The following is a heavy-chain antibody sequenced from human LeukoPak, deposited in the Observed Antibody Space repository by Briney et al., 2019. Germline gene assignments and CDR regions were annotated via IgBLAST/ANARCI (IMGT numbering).Heavy chain of an antibody. CDR2: INHSGST. V-gene: IGHV4-34*01. Sequence: SETLSLTCAVYGGSFSGYYWSWIRQPPGKGLEWIGEINHSGSTNYNPSLKSPVTISVDTSKNQFSLKLSSVTAADTAVYYCARDGSGYGGNPDAFDIWGQGTMVTVSS. CDR3: ARDGSGYGGNPDAFDI. J-gene: IGHJ3*02. CDR1: GGSFSGYY. D-gene: IGHD4-23*01.